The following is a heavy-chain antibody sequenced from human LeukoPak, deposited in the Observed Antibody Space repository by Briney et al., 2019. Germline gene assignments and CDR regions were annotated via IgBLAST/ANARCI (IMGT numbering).Heavy chain of an antibody. CDR3: ARHEDALIAAAGHNDAFDI. Sequence: SETLSPTCTVSGGSIISYYWSWIRQPPGKGLEGIGYIYYSGRTNYNPSLKSRVTISVDTSKNQFSLKLRCVTAADTAVYYCARHEDALIAAAGHNDAFDIWGQGTMVTVSS. J-gene: IGHJ3*02. V-gene: IGHV4-59*08. D-gene: IGHD6-13*01. CDR2: IYYSGRT. CDR1: GGSIISYY.